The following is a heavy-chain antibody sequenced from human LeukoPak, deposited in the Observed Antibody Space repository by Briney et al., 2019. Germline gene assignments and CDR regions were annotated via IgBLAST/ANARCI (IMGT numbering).Heavy chain of an antibody. D-gene: IGHD1-26*01. Sequence: ASVKVSCKASGYTFTSYGISWVRQAPGQGLEWMGWISAYNGNTNYAQKLQGRVTMTTDISTSTAYMELRSLRSDATAVYYCARGIVGAKRGVGGALPATMNYFDYWGQGTLVTVSS. CDR1: GYTFTSYG. J-gene: IGHJ4*02. V-gene: IGHV1-18*01. CDR3: ARGIVGAKRGVGGALPATMNYFDY. CDR2: ISAYNGNT.